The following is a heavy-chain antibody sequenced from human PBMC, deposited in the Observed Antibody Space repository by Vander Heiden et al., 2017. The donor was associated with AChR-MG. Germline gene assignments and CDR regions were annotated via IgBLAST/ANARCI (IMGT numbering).Heavy chain of an antibody. CDR2: IKQDGTEK. J-gene: IGHJ4*02. CDR1: GFSLNSYW. D-gene: IGHD7-27*01. V-gene: IGHV3-7*01. Sequence: EVQLVESGGGLVRPGGSLRLSCAASGFSLNSYWMSWVRQAPGKGLEWVANIKQDGTEKYYVDSVKGRFTISRDNAKISLYLQMNSLRAEDTAVYYCARMLRGQPWGYYFDYWGQGTLVTVSS. CDR3: ARMLRGQPWGYYFDY.